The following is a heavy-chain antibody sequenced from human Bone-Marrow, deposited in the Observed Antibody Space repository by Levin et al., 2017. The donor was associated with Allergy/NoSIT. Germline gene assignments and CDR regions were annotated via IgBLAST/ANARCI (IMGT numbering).Heavy chain of an antibody. CDR1: GFTFSSYA. V-gene: IGHV3-30-3*01. D-gene: IGHD6-19*01. Sequence: AGGSLRLSCAASGFTFSSYAMHWVRQAPGKGLEWVAVISYDGSNKYYADSVKGRLTISRDNSKNTLYLQMNSLRAEDTAVYYCARDIAVEAYRYYGMDVWGQGTTVTVSS. J-gene: IGHJ6*02. CDR2: ISYDGSNK. CDR3: ARDIAVEAYRYYGMDV.